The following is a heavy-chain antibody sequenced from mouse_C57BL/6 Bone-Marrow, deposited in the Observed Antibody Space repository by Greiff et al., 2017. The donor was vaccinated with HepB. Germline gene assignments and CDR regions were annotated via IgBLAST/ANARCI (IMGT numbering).Heavy chain of an antibody. V-gene: IGHV5-15*01. CDR2: ISNLAYSI. J-gene: IGHJ4*01. CDR1: GFTFSDYG. Sequence: EVNVVESGGGLVQPGGSLKLSCAASGFTFSDYGMAWVRQAPRKGPEWVAFISNLAYSIYYADTVTGRFTISRENAKNTLYLEMSSLRSEDTAMYYCARPLYGNYGDYAMDYWGQGTSVTVSS. D-gene: IGHD2-1*01. CDR3: ARPLYGNYGDYAMDY.